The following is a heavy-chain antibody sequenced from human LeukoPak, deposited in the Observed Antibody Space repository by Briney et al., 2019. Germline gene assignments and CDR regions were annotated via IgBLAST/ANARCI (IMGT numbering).Heavy chain of an antibody. V-gene: IGHV4-59*01. D-gene: IGHD3-22*01. CDR3: ARGLGSGYTDN. J-gene: IGHJ4*02. CDR2: IYYSGST. CDR1: GGSISSYY. Sequence: SETLSLTCTVSGGSISSYYRSWIRQPPGKGLEWIGYIYYSGSTNYNPSLKSRVTMSLGTSENQFSLTVSSVTAADTAVYYCARGLGSGYTDNWGQGTLVTVSS.